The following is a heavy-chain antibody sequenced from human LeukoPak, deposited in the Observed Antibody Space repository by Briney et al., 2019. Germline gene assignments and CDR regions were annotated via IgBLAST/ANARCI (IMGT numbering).Heavy chain of an antibody. J-gene: IGHJ6*04. CDR3: ARVPGELSYYYGMDV. V-gene: IGHV3-33*01. Sequence: GRSLRLSCAASGFTFSSYGMHWVRQAPGKGLEWVAVIWFDGSKEYYIDSVKGRFTISRDNSKNTVYLQMNSLRAEDTAVYYCARVPGELSYYYGMDVWGNGTTVTVSS. CDR1: GFTFSSYG. CDR2: IWFDGSKE. D-gene: IGHD3-10*01.